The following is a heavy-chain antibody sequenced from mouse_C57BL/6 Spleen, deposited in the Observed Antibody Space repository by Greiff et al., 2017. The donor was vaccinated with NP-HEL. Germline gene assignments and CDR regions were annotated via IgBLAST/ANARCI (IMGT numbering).Heavy chain of an antibody. CDR2: ISYDGSN. Sequence: EVQLVESGPGLVKPSQSLSLTCSVTGYSITSGYYWNWIRQFPGNKLEWMGYISYDGSNNYNPSLKNRISITRDTSKNQFFLKLNSVTTEDTATYYCARREGNAMDYWGQGTSVTVSS. CDR3: ARREGNAMDY. V-gene: IGHV3-6*01. CDR1: GYSITSGYY. J-gene: IGHJ4*01.